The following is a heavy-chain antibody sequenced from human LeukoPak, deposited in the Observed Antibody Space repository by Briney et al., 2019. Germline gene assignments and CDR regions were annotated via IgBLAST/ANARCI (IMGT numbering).Heavy chain of an antibody. D-gene: IGHD5-12*01. CDR3: ARRDIVAAIST. CDR1: GGSISSSSYY. J-gene: IGHJ4*02. V-gene: IGHV4-39*01. CDR2: IHYSGST. Sequence: PSETLSLTCTVSGGSISSSSYYWAWLRQPPGKGLEWIGSIHYSGSTYYNPSLKSRVTISVDTSKNQFSLKLSSVTAADTAVYYCARRDIVAAISTWGQGTLVTVSS.